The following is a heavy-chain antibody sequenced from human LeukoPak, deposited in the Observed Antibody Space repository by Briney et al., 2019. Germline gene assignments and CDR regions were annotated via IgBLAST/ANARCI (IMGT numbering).Heavy chain of an antibody. D-gene: IGHD6-19*01. CDR2: MNSDGTTT. CDR3: ARAGWYRFDY. CDR1: GFTFSDHW. V-gene: IGHV3-74*01. Sequence: GGSLRLSCAAFGFTFSDHWMHWVRQVPGKGLLWVARMNSDGTTTNYAGSVKGRFTISRDNAKNTLFLQMNSLGAEDTAVYYCARAGWYRFDYWGQGTLVTVSS. J-gene: IGHJ4*02.